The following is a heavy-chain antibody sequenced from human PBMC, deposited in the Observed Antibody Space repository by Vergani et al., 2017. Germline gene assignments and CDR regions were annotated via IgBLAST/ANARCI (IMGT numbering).Heavy chain of an antibody. CDR2: IYYSGST. CDR1: GGSISSYY. J-gene: IGHJ4*02. V-gene: IGHV4-59*01. D-gene: IGHD6-13*01. CDR3: ARDRGSSWPFDY. Sequence: QVQLQESGPGLVKPSETLSLTCTVSGGSISSYYWSWIRQPPGKGLEWIGYIYYSGSTNYNPSLKSRVTTSVDTSKNQFSLKLSSVTAADTAVYYCARDRGSSWPFDYWGQGTLVTVSS.